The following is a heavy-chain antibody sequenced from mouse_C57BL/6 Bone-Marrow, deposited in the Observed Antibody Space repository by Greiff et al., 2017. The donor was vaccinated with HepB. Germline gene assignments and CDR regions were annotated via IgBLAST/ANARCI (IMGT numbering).Heavy chain of an antibody. CDR3: ARDANFNWYFDV. V-gene: IGHV7-1*01. CDR2: SRNKANDYTT. Sequence: EVKLQESGGGLVQPGRSLRLSCATSGFTFSDFYMEWVRQAPGKGLEWIAASRNKANDYTTDYSASVKGRFIVSRDTSQSILYLQMNALRAEDTASYYCARDANFNWYFDVWGTGTTVTVSS. D-gene: IGHD4-1*02. CDR1: GFTFSDFY. J-gene: IGHJ1*03.